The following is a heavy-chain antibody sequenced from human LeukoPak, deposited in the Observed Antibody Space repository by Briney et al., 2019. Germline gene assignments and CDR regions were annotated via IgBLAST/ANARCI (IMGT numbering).Heavy chain of an antibody. J-gene: IGHJ4*02. Sequence: PGGSLRLSCAASGFTFSSYEMNWVRQAPGKGLEWVSYIRSSGSTMYYADSVKGRFTISRDNAKNTLYLQMNSLRAEDTAVYYCARDKYSSSSYYFDYWGQGTLVTVSS. V-gene: IGHV3-48*03. CDR2: IRSSGSTM. D-gene: IGHD6-6*01. CDR3: ARDKYSSSSYYFDY. CDR1: GFTFSSYE.